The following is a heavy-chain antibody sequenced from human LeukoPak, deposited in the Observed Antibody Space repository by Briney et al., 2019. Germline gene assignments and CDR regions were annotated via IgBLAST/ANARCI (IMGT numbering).Heavy chain of an antibody. J-gene: IGHJ4*02. D-gene: IGHD4-23*01. V-gene: IGHV4-34*01. CDR1: CGSYIGFH. CDR3: ARGQTTVVTTPSYSDD. Sequence: PSETLSLTRAVSCGSYIGFHWNWIRQPPGEGLEGIGEINHRGIPNSNPSLMSRVTISIDTSQNQFSLKLRSLTAADRAVYCCARGQTTVVTTPSYSDDWGEGTLVTV. CDR2: INHRGIP.